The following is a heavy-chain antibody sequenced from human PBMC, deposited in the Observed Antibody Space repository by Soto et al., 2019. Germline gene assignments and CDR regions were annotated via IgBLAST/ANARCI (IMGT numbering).Heavy chain of an antibody. CDR3: ARGRSNLVDLDS. J-gene: IGHJ4*02. D-gene: IGHD2-15*01. V-gene: IGHV3-33*01. CDR2: IWYDGNNK. CDR1: GFTFSSYG. Sequence: QVQLVESGGGVVQPGRSLRLSCAASGFTFSSYGMHWVRQAPGKGLEWVAVIWYDGNNKYYADSVKGRFTISRDNSKNTLFLPMNSLRAQDTAVYYGARGRSNLVDLDSWGQGTLVTVSS.